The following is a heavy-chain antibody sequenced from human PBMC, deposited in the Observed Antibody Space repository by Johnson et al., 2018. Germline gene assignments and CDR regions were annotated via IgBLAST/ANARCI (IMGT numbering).Heavy chain of an antibody. D-gene: IGHD2/OR15-2a*01. Sequence: VQLVQSGGGLVQPGRSLRLSCAASGFTFDDYAMHWVRQAPGKGLEWVSGISWNSGSIGYADSVKGRFTISRDNAKNSLYLQMTSLRAEDTALYYCAKDQYDSPLRYFQHWGQGTLVTVSS. J-gene: IGHJ1*01. CDR1: GFTFDDYA. CDR3: AKDQYDSPLRYFQH. V-gene: IGHV3-9*01. CDR2: ISWNSGSI.